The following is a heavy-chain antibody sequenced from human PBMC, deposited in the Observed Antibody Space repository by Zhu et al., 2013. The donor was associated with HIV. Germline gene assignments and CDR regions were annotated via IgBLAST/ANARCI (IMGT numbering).Heavy chain of an antibody. CDR3: ARGWYPEPDALDV. D-gene: IGHD2-15*01. CDR2: IDSSSSPI. CDR1: GFTFNNYA. V-gene: IGHV3-48*04. Sequence: EVQLVESGGGLVQPGGSLRLSCAASGFTFNNYAMNWVRQAPGKGLSWVSYIDSSSSPIYYTDSVKGRFTISRDNAKNSLYLEMSSLTADDTAVYYCARGWYPEPDALDVWGQGTMVAVS. J-gene: IGHJ3*01.